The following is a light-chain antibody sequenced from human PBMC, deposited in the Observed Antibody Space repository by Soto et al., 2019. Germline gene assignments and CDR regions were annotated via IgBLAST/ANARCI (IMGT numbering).Light chain of an antibody. CDR2: YES. Sequence: DIQMTQSPSTLSGSVGDRVTITCRASQTISSWLAWYQQKPGKTANHLMYYESTILKGGASRCSGGGSWTEETPITSSRLPDDFAAYYCRQQYGCSWAFGQGTKVDI. V-gene: IGKV1-5*01. CDR1: QTISSW. CDR3: RQQYGCSWA. J-gene: IGKJ1*01.